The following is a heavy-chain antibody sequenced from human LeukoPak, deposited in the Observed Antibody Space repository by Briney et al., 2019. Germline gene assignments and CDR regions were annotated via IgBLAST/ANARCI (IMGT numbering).Heavy chain of an antibody. J-gene: IGHJ4*02. V-gene: IGHV3-11*01. CDR1: GFTFSDYY. CDR3: ARDLLYGVRGVNGY. Sequence: PGGSLRLSCAASGFTFSDYYMSWIRQAPGKGLEWVSYISSSGSTIYYADSVKGRFTISKDNAKNSLYLQMNGLRAEDTAVYYCARDLLYGVRGVNGYWGQGTLVTVSS. D-gene: IGHD3-10*01. CDR2: ISSSGSTI.